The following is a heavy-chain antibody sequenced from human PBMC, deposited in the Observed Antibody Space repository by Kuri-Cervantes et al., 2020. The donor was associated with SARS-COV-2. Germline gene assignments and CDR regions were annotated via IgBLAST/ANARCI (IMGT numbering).Heavy chain of an antibody. CDR1: GGTFSSYD. CDR2: ISPMFGAA. CDR3: ARGSTGLGALDF. Sequence: SVKVSCKASGGTFSSYDISWVRQAPGQGGEWMGGISPMFGAAKYGQKFQGRVTIIADESTSTAYMELSSLRSEDTAVYYCARGSTGLGALDFWGQGTLVTVSS. V-gene: IGHV1-69*13. J-gene: IGHJ4*02. D-gene: IGHD4-17*01.